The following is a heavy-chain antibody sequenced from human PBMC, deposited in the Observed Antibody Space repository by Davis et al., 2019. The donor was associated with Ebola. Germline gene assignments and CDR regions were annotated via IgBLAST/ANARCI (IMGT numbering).Heavy chain of an antibody. CDR2: IRQDGSEK. V-gene: IGHV3-7*01. CDR1: GSTFSSYW. Sequence: GGSLRPSCAASGSTFSSYWMTWVRQAPGKGLEWVANIRQDGSEKYYVDSVKGRFTISRDNSKNTLYLQMNSLRAEDTAVYYCARDLYLGSWNYYGMDVWGQGTTVTVSS. CDR3: ARDLYLGSWNYYGMDV. D-gene: IGHD2-2*02. J-gene: IGHJ6*02.